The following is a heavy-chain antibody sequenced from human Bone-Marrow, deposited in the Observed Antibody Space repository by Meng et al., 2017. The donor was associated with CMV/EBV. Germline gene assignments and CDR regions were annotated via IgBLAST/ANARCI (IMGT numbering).Heavy chain of an antibody. J-gene: IGHJ5*02. CDR3: ARGWFDP. V-gene: IGHV4-39*07. CDR2: INHSGST. CDR1: GGSISSSSYY. Sequence: SETLSLTCTVSGGSISSSSYYWGWIRQPPGKGLEWIGEINHSGSTNYNPSLKSRVTISVDTSKNQFSLKLSSVTAADTAVYYCARGWFDPWGQGTRVTVSS.